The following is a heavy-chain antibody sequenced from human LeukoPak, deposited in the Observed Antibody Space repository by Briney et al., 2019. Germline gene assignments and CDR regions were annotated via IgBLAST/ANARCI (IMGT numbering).Heavy chain of an antibody. D-gene: IGHD6-6*01. CDR2: IISIFGTA. CDR1: GGTFSSYA. CDR3: AVLRNIIAARDFDY. J-gene: IGHJ4*02. V-gene: IGHV1-69*05. Sequence: GASVKVSCKASGGTFSSYAISWVRQAPGQGLEWMGGIISIFGTANYAQKFQGRVTITTDESTSTAYMELSSLRSEDTAVYYCAVLRNIIAARDFDYWGQGTLVTVSS.